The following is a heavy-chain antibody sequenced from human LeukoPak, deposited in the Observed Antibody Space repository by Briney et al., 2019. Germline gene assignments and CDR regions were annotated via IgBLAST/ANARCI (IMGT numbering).Heavy chain of an antibody. V-gene: IGHV3-33*01. CDR1: GFSFNTYG. D-gene: IGHD3-3*01. CDR2: IWYDGSNT. CDR3: ARGGPEWPLDY. J-gene: IGHJ4*02. Sequence: GGSLRLSCAASGFSFNTYGMLWVRQAPGKGLECVAVIWYDGSNTYYADSVKGRFTISRDNSKNTLYLQMNSLRAEGTAVYYCARGGPEWPLDYWGQGTLVTVSS.